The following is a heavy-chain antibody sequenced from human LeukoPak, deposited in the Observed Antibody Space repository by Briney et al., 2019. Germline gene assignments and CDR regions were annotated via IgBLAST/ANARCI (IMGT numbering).Heavy chain of an antibody. J-gene: IGHJ5*02. CDR1: GYSFTSYW. D-gene: IGHD3-22*01. Sequence: HGESLKISCKGSGYSFTSYWIGWVRQMPGKGLEWMGIIYPGDSDTRYSPSFQGQVTISADKSISTAYLQWSSLKASDTAMYYCARSPTYYHDSSGYFGNNWFDPWGQGTLVTLSS. CDR3: ARSPTYYHDSSGYFGNNWFDP. V-gene: IGHV5-51*01. CDR2: IYPGDSDT.